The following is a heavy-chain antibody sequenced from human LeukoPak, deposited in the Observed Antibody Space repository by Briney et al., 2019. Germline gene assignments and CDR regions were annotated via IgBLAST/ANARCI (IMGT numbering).Heavy chain of an antibody. CDR2: ISGSGGST. J-gene: IGHJ4*02. CDR1: GFTFSSYA. V-gene: IGHV3-23*01. CDR3: AKGPYSSSLPFDY. D-gene: IGHD6-6*01. Sequence: GGSLRLSCAASGFTFSSYAMSWVRQAPGKGLEWVSAISGSGGSTYYADSVKGRFTISRDNSKNTPYLQMNSLRAEDTAVYYCAKGPYSSSLPFDYWGQGTLVTVSS.